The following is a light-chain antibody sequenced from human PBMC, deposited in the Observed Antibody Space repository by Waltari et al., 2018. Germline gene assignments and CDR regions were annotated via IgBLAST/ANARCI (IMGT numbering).Light chain of an antibody. CDR3: CSYAGP. CDR1: SSDVGGYNY. V-gene: IGLV2-11*01. Sequence: QSALTQPRSVSGSPGQSVAISCTGTSSDVGGYNYVSWYQQHPGKAPKLMSYDFTKRPFGVPVRFAGSRSGNTASLTISGLQADDEADYYCCSYAGPFGGGTKLTVL. J-gene: IGLJ2*01. CDR2: DFT.